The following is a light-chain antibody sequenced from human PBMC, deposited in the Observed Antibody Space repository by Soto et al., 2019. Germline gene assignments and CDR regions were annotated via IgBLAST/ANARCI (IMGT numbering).Light chain of an antibody. CDR2: DAS. CDR1: QSISSW. Sequence: DIQMTQSPSTLSASVGDRVTITCRASQSISSWLAWYQQKPGKDPKLLIYDASSLESGVPSRFSGSGPGTEFTLTISSLQSDDFAVYYCQQYNNWPPTFGPGSNVDI. J-gene: IGKJ3*01. V-gene: IGKV1-5*01. CDR3: QQYNNWPPT.